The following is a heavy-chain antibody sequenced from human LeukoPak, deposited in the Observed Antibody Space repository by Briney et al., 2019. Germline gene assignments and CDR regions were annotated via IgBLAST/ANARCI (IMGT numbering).Heavy chain of an antibody. CDR2: ISSSSSYI. D-gene: IGHD2-15*01. CDR3: ARYLPLLPLGDY. Sequence: PGGSLRLSCAASGFTFSSYSMNWVRQAPGKGLEWVSSISSSSSYIYYADSVKGRFTISRDNAKNSLYLQMNSLRAEDMAVYYCARYLPLLPLGDYWGQGTLVTVSS. CDR1: GFTFSSYS. V-gene: IGHV3-21*01. J-gene: IGHJ4*02.